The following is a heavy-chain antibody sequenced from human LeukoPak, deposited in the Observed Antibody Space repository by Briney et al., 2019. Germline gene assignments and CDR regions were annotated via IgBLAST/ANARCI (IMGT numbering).Heavy chain of an antibody. J-gene: IGHJ4*02. Sequence: ASVKVSCKASGYGFTRYAMNWVRQAPGQGLEWMGWINTNTGNPTYAQGFTGRFVFSLDTSVSTAYLQISSLKAEDTAVYYCARDLSLPPASGIADDYWGQGTLVTVSS. CDR3: ARDLSLPPASGIADDY. V-gene: IGHV7-4-1*02. CDR2: INTNTGNP. D-gene: IGHD6-13*01. CDR1: GYGFTRYA.